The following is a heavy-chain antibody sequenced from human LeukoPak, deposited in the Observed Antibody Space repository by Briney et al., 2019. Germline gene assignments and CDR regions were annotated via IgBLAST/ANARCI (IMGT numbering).Heavy chain of an antibody. Sequence: ASVKISCKVSGYTFTDYYMHLVQQAPGKGLEWMGLVDPEDGETIYAEKFQGRVTITADTSTDTAYMKLSSLRSEDTAVYYCATEAGSTHNCSSTSCSGGYNWFDPWGQGTLVTVSS. CDR1: GYTFTDYY. D-gene: IGHD2-2*01. V-gene: IGHV1-69-2*01. CDR2: VDPEDGET. CDR3: ATEAGSTHNCSSTSCSGGYNWFDP. J-gene: IGHJ5*02.